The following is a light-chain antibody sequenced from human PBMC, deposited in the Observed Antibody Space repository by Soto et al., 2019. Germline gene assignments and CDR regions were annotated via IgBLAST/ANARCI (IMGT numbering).Light chain of an antibody. J-gene: IGKJ5*01. Sequence: EIVLTQSRATLSLSRRERATLSCMASQSVSSYLAWYQQKPGQAPRLLIYDASNRATGIPARFSGSGYGTDFTLTISSLETEDFAVYYCQQHNNWPLTFGQGTRLEIK. CDR1: QSVSSY. CDR3: QQHNNWPLT. CDR2: DAS. V-gene: IGKV3-11*01.